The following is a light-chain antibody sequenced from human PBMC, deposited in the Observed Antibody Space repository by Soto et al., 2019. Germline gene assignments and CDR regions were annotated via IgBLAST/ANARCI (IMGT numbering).Light chain of an antibody. Sequence: QSVLIQPPSASGTPGQRVTISCSGSSSNIGSNYVYWYQQLPGTAPKLLIYRNNQRPSGVPDRFSGSKSGTSASLAISGLRSEDDADYYCAAWDDSLSGVVFGGGTQLTVL. J-gene: IGLJ2*01. CDR3: AAWDDSLSGVV. V-gene: IGLV1-47*01. CDR2: RNN. CDR1: SSNIGSNY.